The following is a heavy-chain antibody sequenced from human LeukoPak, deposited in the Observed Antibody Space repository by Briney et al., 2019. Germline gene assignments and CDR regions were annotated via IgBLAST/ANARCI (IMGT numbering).Heavy chain of an antibody. CDR2: IYYSGST. D-gene: IGHD6-19*01. V-gene: IGHV4-59*01. CDR3: ARIAVAGYFDY. J-gene: IGHJ4*02. CDR1: GGSISSYY. Sequence: SETLSLTRTVSGGSISSYYWSWIRQPPGKGLEWIGYIYYSGSTNYNPSLKSRVTISVDTSKNQFSLKLSSVTAADTAVYYCARIAVAGYFDYWGQGTLVTVSS.